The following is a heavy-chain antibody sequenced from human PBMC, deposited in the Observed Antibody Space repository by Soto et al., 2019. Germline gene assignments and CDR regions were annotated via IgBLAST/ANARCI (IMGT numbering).Heavy chain of an antibody. Sequence: QVQLHQWGAGLLKPSETLSLTCAVNGGPFSGYYWSWIRQPPGKGLEWIGEINHSGSTNFNPSLKSRVTVSVDTSKKHFSLRLSFVTAADTAVYFCARRPYYGSGNYYGRPYGLDVWGQGTAVTVSS. D-gene: IGHD3-10*01. V-gene: IGHV4-34*01. CDR3: ARRPYYGSGNYYGRPYGLDV. CDR1: GGPFSGYY. J-gene: IGHJ6*02. CDR2: INHSGST.